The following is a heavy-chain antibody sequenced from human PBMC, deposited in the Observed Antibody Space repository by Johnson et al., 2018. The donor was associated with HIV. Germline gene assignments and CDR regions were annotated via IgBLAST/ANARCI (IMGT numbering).Heavy chain of an antibody. D-gene: IGHD3-16*01. Sequence: VQVVESGGGLVQPGGSLRLSCAASGFTVSSNYMSWVRQAPGKGLEWVSVIYSGGSTYYADSVKGRFTISRDNSKNTLYLQMNSLRAEDTAVYYCARSPFQLFPSYIWGQGTMVTVSS. CDR1: GFTVSSNY. CDR2: IYSGGST. V-gene: IGHV3-66*01. CDR3: ARSPFQLFPSYI. J-gene: IGHJ3*02.